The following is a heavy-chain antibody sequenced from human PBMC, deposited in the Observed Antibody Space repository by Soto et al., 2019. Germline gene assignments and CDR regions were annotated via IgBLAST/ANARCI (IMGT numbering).Heavy chain of an antibody. V-gene: IGHV3-30*18. Sequence: QVQLVQSGGGAFQPGRFLRLSCVDSGFIFSNSAMHWGRQAPGKGLEWVAVISHAGSKDYYPDSVKGRFTISKDNSRNKLYLEMHSLRVEDTDVYYCAKSIDYGDDSLSGGLGTWCQGPLVPVS. D-gene: IGHD4-17*01. CDR2: ISHAGSKD. CDR3: AKSIDYGDDSLSGGLGT. J-gene: IGHJ5*02. CDR1: GFIFSNSA.